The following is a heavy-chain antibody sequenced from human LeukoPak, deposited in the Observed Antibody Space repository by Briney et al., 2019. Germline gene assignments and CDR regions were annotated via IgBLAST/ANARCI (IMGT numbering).Heavy chain of an antibody. V-gene: IGHV3-74*01. CDR1: GFTFSRYW. Sequence: GGSLRLSCAASGFTFSRYWMHWVRQAPGKGLVWVSRINSDGSSTSYVDSVKGRFTISRDNSKNTLYLQMNSLRAEDTAVYYCAKDYYALLWFGEFNRKYYFDYWGQGTLVTVSS. D-gene: IGHD3-10*01. J-gene: IGHJ4*02. CDR2: INSDGSST. CDR3: AKDYYALLWFGEFNRKYYFDY.